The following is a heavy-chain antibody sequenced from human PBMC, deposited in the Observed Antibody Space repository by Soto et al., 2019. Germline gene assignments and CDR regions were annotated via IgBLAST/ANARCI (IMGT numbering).Heavy chain of an antibody. Sequence: GGSLRLSCAASGFTFSSYAMSWVRQAPGKGLEWVSAISGSGGSTYYADSVKGRFTISRDNSKNTLYLQMNSLRAEDTAVYYCAKDLSSGWGGQGFDYWGQGTLVTVSS. CDR3: AKDLSSGWGGQGFDY. J-gene: IGHJ4*02. V-gene: IGHV3-23*01. D-gene: IGHD6-19*01. CDR2: ISGSGGST. CDR1: GFTFSSYA.